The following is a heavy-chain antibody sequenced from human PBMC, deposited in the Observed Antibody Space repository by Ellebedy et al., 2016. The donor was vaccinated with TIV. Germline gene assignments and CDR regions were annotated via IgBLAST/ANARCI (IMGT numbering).Heavy chain of an antibody. J-gene: IGHJ5*02. V-gene: IGHV3-7*01. CDR1: GFSFRSYW. CDR3: ARRGGYGDYAVQINSWLDT. CDR2: IYQDGGVQ. D-gene: IGHD4-17*01. Sequence: GESLKISCAASGFSFRSYWMSWVRQAPGKGLEWVDNIYQDGGVQYYVDSVKGRFTISRDNADNSLFLQMNSLRAEDTAVYYCARRGGYGDYAVQINSWLDTWGRGTLVAVSS.